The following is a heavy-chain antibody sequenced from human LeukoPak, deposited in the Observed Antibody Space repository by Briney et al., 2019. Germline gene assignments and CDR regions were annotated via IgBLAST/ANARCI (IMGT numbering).Heavy chain of an antibody. V-gene: IGHV3-21*01. Sequence: GGSLRLSCAASGFTFSSYSMNWVRQAPGKGLEWVSSSSSSSSYIYYADSVKGRFTISRDNAKNSLYLQMNSLRAEDTAVYYCARDNTMYYDYVWGSYPDYWGQGTLVTVSS. CDR3: ARDNTMYYDYVWGSYPDY. CDR1: GFTFSSYS. D-gene: IGHD3-16*02. J-gene: IGHJ4*02. CDR2: SSSSSSYI.